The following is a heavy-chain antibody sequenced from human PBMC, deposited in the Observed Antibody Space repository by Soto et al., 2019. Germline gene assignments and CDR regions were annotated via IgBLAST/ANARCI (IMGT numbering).Heavy chain of an antibody. J-gene: IGHJ4*02. D-gene: IGHD6-19*01. CDR1: GGSFSGYY. V-gene: IGHV4-34*01. Sequence: QVQLQQWGAGRLKPSETLSLTCAVYGGSFSGYYWSWIRPPPGKGLEWIGEINHSRSTNYNPSLKSRVTISVETSKNQFSLKLSSMTAADTAAYYCARAVSSSGWEHFDYWGPGTLVTVSS. CDR3: ARAVSSSGWEHFDY. CDR2: INHSRST.